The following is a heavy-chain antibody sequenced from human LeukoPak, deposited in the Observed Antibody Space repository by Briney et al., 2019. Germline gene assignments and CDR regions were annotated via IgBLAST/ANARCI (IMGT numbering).Heavy chain of an antibody. J-gene: IGHJ1*01. CDR1: GFTFSRYW. Sequence: PGGSLRLSCAASGFTFSRYWMHWVRQAPGKGLVWVSRINSDGSSTNYADSVKGRFTISRDNAKNTLYLQMNSLRAEDTAVYYCARVPITLAGTKDAKYFQHWGQGTLVSVSS. V-gene: IGHV3-74*01. D-gene: IGHD6-19*01. CDR3: ARVPITLAGTKDAKYFQH. CDR2: INSDGSST.